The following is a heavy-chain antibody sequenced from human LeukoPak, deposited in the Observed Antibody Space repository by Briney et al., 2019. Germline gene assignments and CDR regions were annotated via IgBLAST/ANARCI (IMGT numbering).Heavy chain of an antibody. V-gene: IGHV3-74*01. CDR2: INSDGSIT. CDR1: GFTFTTYW. J-gene: IGHJ6*02. CDR3: ARDAVDTANAV. D-gene: IGHD5-18*01. Sequence: GGSLRLSCAASGFTFTTYWMHWVRQAPGKGLVWVSHINSDGSITSYADSVKGRFTISRDNAKNTLYLQMNSLRAEDTAVYYCARDAVDTANAVWGQGTAVTVSS.